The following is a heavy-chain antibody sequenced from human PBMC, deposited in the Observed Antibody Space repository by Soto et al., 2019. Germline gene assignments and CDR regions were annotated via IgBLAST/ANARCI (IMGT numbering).Heavy chain of an antibody. D-gene: IGHD6-13*01. CDR1: GGSISSGGYY. CDR2: IYYSGST. Sequence: PSETLSLTCTVSGGSISSGGYYWSWIRQHPGKGLEWIGYIYYSGSTYYNPSLKSRVTISVDTSKNQFSLKLSSVTAADTAVYYCARLYSSSWYGLLDSSGQGTLVTVSS. V-gene: IGHV4-31*03. J-gene: IGHJ5*01. CDR3: ARLYSSSWYGLLDS.